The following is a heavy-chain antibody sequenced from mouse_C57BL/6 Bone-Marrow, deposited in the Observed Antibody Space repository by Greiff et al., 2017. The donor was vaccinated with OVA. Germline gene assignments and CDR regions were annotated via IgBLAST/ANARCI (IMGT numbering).Heavy chain of an antibody. Sequence: QVQLQQPGAELVKPGASVKLSCKASGYTFTSYWMQWVKQRPGQGLEWIGEIDPSDSYTNYNQKFKGKATLTVDTSSSPAYMQLSSLTSEDSAVYYCARLGLPFDYWGQGTTLTVSS. J-gene: IGHJ2*01. CDR2: IDPSDSYT. D-gene: IGHD2-2*01. CDR1: GYTFTSYW. V-gene: IGHV1-50*01. CDR3: ARLGLPFDY.